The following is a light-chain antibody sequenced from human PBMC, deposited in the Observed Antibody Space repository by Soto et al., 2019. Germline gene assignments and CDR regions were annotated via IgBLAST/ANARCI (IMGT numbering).Light chain of an antibody. CDR2: EVS. V-gene: IGLV2-14*01. Sequence: QSALTQPASVSGSPGQSITISCTGTSSDIGNYDFVSWYQQVPGTAPKAMIYEVSSRPSGVSNRFSGSKSGNTASLTISGLQAEDEADYYCSSYTSSSTLSFGTGTKLTVL. J-gene: IGLJ1*01. CDR3: SSYTSSSTLS. CDR1: SSDIGNYDF.